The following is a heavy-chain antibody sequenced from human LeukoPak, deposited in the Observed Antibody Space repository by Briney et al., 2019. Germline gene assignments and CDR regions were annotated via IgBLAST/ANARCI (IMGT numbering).Heavy chain of an antibody. V-gene: IGHV3-20*04. CDR3: ARSGEFLAMPSDI. D-gene: IGHD3-10*01. CDR1: GFTFDDYT. CDR2: INWNGGST. Sequence: GGSLRLSCAASGFTFDDYTMSWVRQAPGKGLECVSGINWNGGSTGYVDSVKGRFTISRDNAKNSLYLQMNSPRAEDTAVYYCARSGEFLAMPSDIWGQGTMVTVSS. J-gene: IGHJ3*02.